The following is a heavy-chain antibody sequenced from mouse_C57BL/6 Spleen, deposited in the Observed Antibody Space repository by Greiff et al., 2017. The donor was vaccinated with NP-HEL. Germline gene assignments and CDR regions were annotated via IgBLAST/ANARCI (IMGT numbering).Heavy chain of an antibody. CDR1: GYSITSGYY. CDR2: ISYDGSN. J-gene: IGHJ4*01. V-gene: IGHV3-6*01. CDR3: LYYDYSYAMDY. Sequence: ESGPGLVKPSQSLSLTCSVTGYSITSGYYWNWIRQFPGNKLEWMGYISYDGSNNYNPSLKNRISITRDTSKNQFFLKLNSVTTEDTATYYCLYYDYSYAMDYWGQGTSVTVSS. D-gene: IGHD2-4*01.